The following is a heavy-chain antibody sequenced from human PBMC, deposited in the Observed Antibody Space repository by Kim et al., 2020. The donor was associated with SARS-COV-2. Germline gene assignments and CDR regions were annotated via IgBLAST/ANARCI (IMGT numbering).Heavy chain of an antibody. J-gene: IGHJ6*02. CDR2: INPNSGGT. D-gene: IGHD6-6*01. V-gene: IGHV1-2*02. Sequence: ASVKVSCKASGYTFTGYYMHWVRQAPGQGLEWMGWINPNSGGTNDAQEFQGRVTMTRDTSISAAYTELSRLRSDDTAVYYCARSTPTARPYYYGLDVWGQGTTVTVSS. CDR3: ARSTPTARPYYYGLDV. CDR1: GYTFTGYY.